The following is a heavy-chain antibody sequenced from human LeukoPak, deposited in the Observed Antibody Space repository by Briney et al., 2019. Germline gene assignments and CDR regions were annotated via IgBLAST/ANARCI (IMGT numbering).Heavy chain of an antibody. Sequence: GGSLRLSCAASGLTVSRNYMSWVRQAPGKGLEWVSVIYIDGNTYYADSVNGRFTISRDNSKNTVYLQMNSLRAEDTAVYYCARGDGYNFFDYWGQGTLVTVSS. CDR3: ARGDGYNFFDY. V-gene: IGHV3-66*01. CDR1: GLTVSRNY. J-gene: IGHJ4*02. CDR2: IYIDGNT. D-gene: IGHD5-24*01.